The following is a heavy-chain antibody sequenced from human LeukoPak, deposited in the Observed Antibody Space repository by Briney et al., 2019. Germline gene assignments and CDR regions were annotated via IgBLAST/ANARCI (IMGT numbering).Heavy chain of an antibody. CDR1: GGSFSGYY. Sequence: SETLSLTCAVYGGSFSGYYWSWTRQPPGKGLEWIGEINHSGSTNYNPSLKSRVTISVDTSKNQFSLKLSSVTAADTAVYYCAREDGSGAKKYNWFDPWGQGTLVTVSS. J-gene: IGHJ5*02. D-gene: IGHD3-10*01. V-gene: IGHV4-34*01. CDR2: INHSGST. CDR3: AREDGSGAKKYNWFDP.